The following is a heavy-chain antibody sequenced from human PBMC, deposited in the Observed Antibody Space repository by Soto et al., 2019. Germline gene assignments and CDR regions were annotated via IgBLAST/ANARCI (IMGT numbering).Heavy chain of an antibody. V-gene: IGHV3-21*06. CDR3: VRVRLGHGSKPYFFDS. Sequence: PGGSLRLSCAASGFSFSSHSMNWLRQTPGKGREWVSSISRKKNRTSYYIHYADSVKGRFTISRDNARSSLYLQMDSLRPEDTAMYYCVRVRLGHGSKPYFFDSWGLGTLGNVSS. J-gene: IGHJ4*02. CDR2: ISRKKNRTSYYI. CDR1: GFSFSSHS. D-gene: IGHD2-2*01.